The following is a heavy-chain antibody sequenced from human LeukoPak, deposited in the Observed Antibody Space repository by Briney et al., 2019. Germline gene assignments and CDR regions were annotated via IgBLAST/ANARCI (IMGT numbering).Heavy chain of an antibody. J-gene: IGHJ4*02. CDR1: GYTFTGYY. D-gene: IGHD5-18*01. CDR2: INPNSGGT. Sequence: ASVKVSCKASGYTFTGYYMHWVREAPGQGLEWMGRINPNSGGTNYAQKFQGRVTMTRDTSISTAYMELSRLRSDVMAVYYASRVWYSYGYDFDYWGEGTLVSVSS. V-gene: IGHV1-2*06. CDR3: SRVWYSYGYDFDY.